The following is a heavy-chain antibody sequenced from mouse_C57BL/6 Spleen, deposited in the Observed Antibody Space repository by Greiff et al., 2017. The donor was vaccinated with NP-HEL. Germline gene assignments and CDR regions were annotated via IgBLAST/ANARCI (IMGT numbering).Heavy chain of an antibody. V-gene: IGHV1-64*01. CDR1: GYTFTSYW. CDR2: IHPNSGST. Sequence: VQLQQPGAELVKPGASVKLSCKASGYTFTSYWMHWVKQRPGQGLEWIGMIHPNSGSTNYNEKFKSKATLTVDKSSSTAYMQLSSLTSEDSAVYYCARPTVNWYFDVWGTGTTVTVSS. J-gene: IGHJ1*03. CDR3: ARPTVNWYFDV. D-gene: IGHD1-1*01.